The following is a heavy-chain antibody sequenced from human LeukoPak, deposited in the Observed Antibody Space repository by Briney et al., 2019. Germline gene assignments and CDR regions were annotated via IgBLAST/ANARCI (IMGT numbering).Heavy chain of an antibody. J-gene: IGHJ4*02. CDR3: AKDGAAGFDY. D-gene: IGHD6-13*01. CDR2: IRYDGSNK. Sequence: GGSLRLSCAASGFTFSDYYMSWIRQAPGKGLEWVAFIRYDGSNKYYADSVKGRFTISRDNSKNTLYLQMNSLRAEDTAVYYCAKDGAAGFDYWGQGTLVTVSS. V-gene: IGHV3-30*02. CDR1: GFTFSDYY.